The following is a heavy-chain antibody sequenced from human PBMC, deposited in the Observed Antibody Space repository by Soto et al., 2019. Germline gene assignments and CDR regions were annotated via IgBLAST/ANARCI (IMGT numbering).Heavy chain of an antibody. V-gene: IGHV4-59*01. CDR1: GGSISSYY. J-gene: IGHJ4*02. CDR2: IYYSGST. CDR3: ARDSVVLDY. Sequence: QVQLQESGPGLVKPSETLSLTCTVSGGSISSYYWSWIRQPPGKGLEWIGYIYYSGSTNYNPSLKSRVTISVDTSKNQFSLKLSSVTAADTAVYYCARDSVVLDYWGQGTLVTVSS. D-gene: IGHD2-15*01.